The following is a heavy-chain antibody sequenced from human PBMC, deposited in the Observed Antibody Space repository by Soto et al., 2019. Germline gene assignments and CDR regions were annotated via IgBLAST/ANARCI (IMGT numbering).Heavy chain of an antibody. CDR1: GGSISRGGYY. CDR3: AGKDSGYADYMDV. CDR2: IYYSGGT. D-gene: IGHD5-12*01. J-gene: IGHJ6*03. Sequence: VQMQESGPGLVKPSQTLSLTCTVSGGSISRGGYYWSWIRQHPGKGLEWIGYIYYSGGTYYNPSLKSRVTISVDPSENQFSLRLSSVTAADTAVYYCAGKDSGYADYMDVWGKGTTVTVSS. V-gene: IGHV4-31*03.